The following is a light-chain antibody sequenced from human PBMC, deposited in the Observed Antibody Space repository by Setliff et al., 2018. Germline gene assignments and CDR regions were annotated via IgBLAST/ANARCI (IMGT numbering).Light chain of an antibody. V-gene: IGLV2-14*01. CDR2: EVS. J-gene: IGLJ1*01. Sequence: QSALAQPASVSGSPGQSITISCTGTSSDVGDYKYVSWYQQLPGKAPKLIIFEVSNRPSGIPNRFSGSKSGNTASLSISGLQAEDEADYYCSSYTGLSTRVFGTGTKGTVL. CDR1: SSDVGDYKY. CDR3: SSYTGLSTRV.